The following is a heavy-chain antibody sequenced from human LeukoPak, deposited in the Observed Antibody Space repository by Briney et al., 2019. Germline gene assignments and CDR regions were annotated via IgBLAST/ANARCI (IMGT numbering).Heavy chain of an antibody. CDR2: IYSGGST. D-gene: IGHD5-18*01. CDR3: ARDWRVYSYGLRGLEYYYYMDV. J-gene: IGHJ6*03. CDR1: GFTVSSNY. Sequence: GGSLRLSCAASGFTVSSNYMSWVRQAPGKGLEGVSVIYSGGSTYYADSVKGRFTISRDNSKNTLYLQMNSLRAEDTAVYYCARDWRVYSYGLRGLEYYYYMDVGGKGTTVTVSS. V-gene: IGHV3-53*01.